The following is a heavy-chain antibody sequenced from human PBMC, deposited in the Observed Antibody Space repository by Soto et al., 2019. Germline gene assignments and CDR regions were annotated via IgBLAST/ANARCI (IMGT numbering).Heavy chain of an antibody. Sequence: EVQLVESGGGVVRPGGSLRLSCAASGFTFDDYGMSWVRQAPGKGLEWVSGINWNGGSTGYADSVKGRFTISRDNAKNSLYLQMNSLGAEDTALYHCARDSLGYCSGGSCSWFDPWGQGTLVTVSS. J-gene: IGHJ5*02. D-gene: IGHD2-15*01. CDR1: GFTFDDYG. CDR3: ARDSLGYCSGGSCSWFDP. V-gene: IGHV3-20*01. CDR2: INWNGGST.